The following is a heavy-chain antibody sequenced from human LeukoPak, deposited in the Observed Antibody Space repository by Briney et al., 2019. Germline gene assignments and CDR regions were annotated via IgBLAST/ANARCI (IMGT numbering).Heavy chain of an antibody. CDR2: FFLKGST. CDR3: ARVARCTSCFDVDY. CDR1: GGSFSGYY. Sequence: PSETLSLTCAVYGGSFSGYYWGWIRQPPGKGLEWIGSFFLKGSTYYNPSLKSRVTISVDTSKNQFSLTLSSVTAADTAVYYCARVARCTSCFDVDYWGQGTLVTVSS. D-gene: IGHD2-2*01. V-gene: IGHV4-38-2*01. J-gene: IGHJ4*02.